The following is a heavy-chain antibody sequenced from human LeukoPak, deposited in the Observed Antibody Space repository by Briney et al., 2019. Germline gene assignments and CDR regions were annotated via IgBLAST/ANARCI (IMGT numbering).Heavy chain of an antibody. J-gene: IGHJ4*02. V-gene: IGHV4-39*07. D-gene: IGHD2-21*01. Sequence: SETLSLTCTVSGGSISSSSYYWGWIRQPPGKGLEWIGSIYYSGSTYYNPSLKSRVTISVDTSKNQFSLKLSSVTAADTAVYYCARDTGDRYFDYWGQGTLVTVSS. CDR3: ARDTGDRYFDY. CDR2: IYYSGST. CDR1: GGSISSSSYY.